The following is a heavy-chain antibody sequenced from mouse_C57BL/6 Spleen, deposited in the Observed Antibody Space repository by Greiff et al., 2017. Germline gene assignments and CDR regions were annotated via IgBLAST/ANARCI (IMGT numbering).Heavy chain of an antibody. D-gene: IGHD1-1*01. Sequence: VQLQQSGAELVRPGTSVKVSCKASGYAFTNYLIEWVKQRPGQGLEWIGVINPGSGGTNYNEKFKGKATLTADKSSSTAYMQLSSLTSEGSAVYFCARSTTVVARDWFAYWGQGTLVTVSA. V-gene: IGHV1-54*01. CDR1: GYAFTNYL. CDR2: INPGSGGT. CDR3: ARSTTVVARDWFAY. J-gene: IGHJ3*01.